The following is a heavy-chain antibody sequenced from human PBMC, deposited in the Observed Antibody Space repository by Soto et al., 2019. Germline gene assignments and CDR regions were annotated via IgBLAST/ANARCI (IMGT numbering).Heavy chain of an antibody. D-gene: IGHD3-3*01. V-gene: IGHV3-15*01. CDR2: IKSKSDGGTV. Sequence: EVQLVGSGGGSVKPGESLRLSCAASGLALNDAWVSWVRQAPGRGLEWVGRIKSKSDGGTVDYATPVKGRFIISRDESTNILYLQMNSLKTEDTAIYYCHRTVIGAGGKGTLVTVSS. J-gene: IGHJ4*02. CDR1: GLALNDAW. CDR3: HRTVIGA.